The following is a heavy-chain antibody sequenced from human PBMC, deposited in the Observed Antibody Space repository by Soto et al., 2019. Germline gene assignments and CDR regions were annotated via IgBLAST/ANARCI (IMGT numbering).Heavy chain of an antibody. CDR3: ARGSLKLPSRSYDFWSGHLSNYYYGMDV. J-gene: IGHJ6*02. Sequence: SETLSLTCAVYGGSFSGYYWSWIRQPPGKGLEWVGEINHSGSTNYNPSLKSRVTISVDTSKNQFSLKLSSVTAADTAVYYCARGSLKLPSRSYDFWSGHLSNYYYGMDVWGQGTMVTVSS. D-gene: IGHD3-3*01. CDR2: INHSGST. CDR1: GGSFSGYY. V-gene: IGHV4-34*01.